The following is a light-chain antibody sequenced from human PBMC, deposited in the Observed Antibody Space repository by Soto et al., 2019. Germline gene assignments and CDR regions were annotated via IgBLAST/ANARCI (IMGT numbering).Light chain of an antibody. CDR3: HHYKNWPLT. Sequence: EIVMTQSPSTLSVSPGERATLSCRASQSVSTNLAWYQQKPGQAPRLLIYVASTRAPGIPARISGSGSGTEFTLTISSLQSEDFAVYYCHHYKNWPLTFGGGTKVEIK. CDR2: VAS. J-gene: IGKJ4*01. V-gene: IGKV3-15*01. CDR1: QSVSTN.